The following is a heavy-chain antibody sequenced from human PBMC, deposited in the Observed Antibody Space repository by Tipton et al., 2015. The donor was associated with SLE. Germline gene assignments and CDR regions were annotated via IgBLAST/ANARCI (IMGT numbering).Heavy chain of an antibody. CDR3: RLITITSLFDY. D-gene: IGHD3-16*01. V-gene: IGHV4-61*02. CDR2: IYTSGST. CDR1: GDSISSGSYY. J-gene: IGHJ4*02. Sequence: TLSLTCTVSGDSISSGSYYWSWIRQPAGKGLEWIGRIYTSGSTNYNPSLKSRVTISVDTSKNQFSLKLSSVTAADTAVYYCRLITITSLFDYWGQGTLVTVSS.